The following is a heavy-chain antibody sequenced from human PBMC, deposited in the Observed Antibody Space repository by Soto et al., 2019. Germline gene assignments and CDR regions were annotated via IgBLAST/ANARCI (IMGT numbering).Heavy chain of an antibody. CDR1: GGTFSSYA. CDR2: IIPIFGTA. D-gene: IGHD3-22*01. V-gene: IGHV1-69*01. CDR3: ARDRDYDSSGYPNWFDP. Sequence: QVQLVQSGAEVKKPGSSVKVSCKASGGTFSSYAISWVRQAPGQGLEWMGGIIPIFGTANYAQKFQGRVTITADESTSTAYMELSRLRSEDTAVYYCARDRDYDSSGYPNWFDPWGQGTLVTVSS. J-gene: IGHJ5*02.